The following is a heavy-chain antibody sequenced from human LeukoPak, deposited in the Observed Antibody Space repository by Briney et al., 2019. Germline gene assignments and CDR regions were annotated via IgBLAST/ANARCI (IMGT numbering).Heavy chain of an antibody. D-gene: IGHD5-24*01. Sequence: GGSLRLSCAASGFTFSNYALSWVRQAPGRGLEWVSLISWSSLTTEYADSVKGRFTVSRDNSKNTLSLQMNSLNADDTAVYYCARGVGYNFWYSWGQGTLVTVSS. CDR3: ARGVGYNFWYS. V-gene: IGHV3-23*01. J-gene: IGHJ4*02. CDR1: GFTFSNYA. CDR2: ISWSSLTT.